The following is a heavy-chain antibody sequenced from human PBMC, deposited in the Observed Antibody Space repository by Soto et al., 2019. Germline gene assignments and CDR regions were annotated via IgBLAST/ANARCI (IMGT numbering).Heavy chain of an antibody. J-gene: IGHJ5*02. Sequence: GGSLRLSCAASGFTFSAYRIYWVRQAPGKGLQLVAYISGSGGIIDYADSVKGRFTISRDNAQNSVYLQMHSLRDEDSAVYYCTKSPVGGPPDLCGQGSLVTVSS. V-gene: IGHV3-48*02. D-gene: IGHD1-26*01. CDR3: TKSPVGGPPDL. CDR1: GFTFSAYR. CDR2: ISGSGGII.